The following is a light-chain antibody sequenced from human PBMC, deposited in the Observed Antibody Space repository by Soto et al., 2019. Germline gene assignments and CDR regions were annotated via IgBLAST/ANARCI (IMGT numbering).Light chain of an antibody. J-gene: IGKJ4*02. V-gene: IGKV1-13*02. CDR2: AIS. CDR3: QQFNSYPLT. Sequence: TQSPATLSVSPGDRTTLSCRASQTMSRDLAWYQQRPGQAPRLLIYAISNLQSGVPARFSGSGSETEFTLTISSLQSEDFAAYYCQQFNSYPLTFGRGTKVDIK. CDR1: QTMSRD.